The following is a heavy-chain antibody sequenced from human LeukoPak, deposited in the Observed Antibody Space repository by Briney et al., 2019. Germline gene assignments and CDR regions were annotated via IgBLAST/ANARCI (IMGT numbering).Heavy chain of an antibody. J-gene: IGHJ4*02. CDR1: GYTFTSYY. CDR3: ATSLGVAITSFDY. D-gene: IGHD3-22*01. CDR2: INPSGGST. Sequence: ASVKVSCKASGYTFTSYYMHWVRQAPGQGLEWMGIINPSGGSTSYAKKFQGRVTMTRDISTSTVYMELSSLRSEDTAVYYCATSLGVAITSFDYWGQGTLVTVSS. V-gene: IGHV1-46*01.